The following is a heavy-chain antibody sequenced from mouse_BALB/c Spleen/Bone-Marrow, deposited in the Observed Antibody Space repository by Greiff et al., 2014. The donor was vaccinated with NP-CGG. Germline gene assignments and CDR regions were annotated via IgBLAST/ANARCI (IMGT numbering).Heavy chain of an antibody. Sequence: VQLQQSGAELVRPGSSVKISCKASGYAFSVYWMNWVKQRPGQGLEWIGQIYPGDGDTNYNGKFKGRATLTADKSSNTAYMQLSSLTSEDSAVYFCARGGISVDCWGQGTTLTVSS. J-gene: IGHJ2*01. CDR2: IYPGDGDT. CDR3: ARGGISVDC. V-gene: IGHV1-80*01. CDR1: GYAFSVYW.